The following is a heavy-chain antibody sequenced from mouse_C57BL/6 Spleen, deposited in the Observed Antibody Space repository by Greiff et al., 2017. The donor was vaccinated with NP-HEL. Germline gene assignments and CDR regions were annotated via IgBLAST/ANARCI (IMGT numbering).Heavy chain of an antibody. CDR3: ARDLSIYAMDY. Sequence: EVQRVESGPGLVKPSQSLSLTCSVTGYSITSGYYWNWIRQFPGNKLEWMGYISYDGSNNYNPSLKNRISITRDTSKNQFFLKLNSVTTEDTATYYCARDLSIYAMDYWGQGTSVTVSS. CDR2: ISYDGSN. J-gene: IGHJ4*01. V-gene: IGHV3-6*01. CDR1: GYSITSGYY.